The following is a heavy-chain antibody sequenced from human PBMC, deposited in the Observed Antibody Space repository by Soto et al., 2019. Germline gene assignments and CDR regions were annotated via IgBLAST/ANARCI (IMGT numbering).Heavy chain of an antibody. Sequence: EVQLLESGGGLVQPGGSPRLSCAASGFTFSSYAMSWVRQAPGQGLEWVSVISGSGDSAYYADSVKGRFTISRDNSKNTLYLQMTRLRAEDTAVYYCAKAPSGWDGMDVWGQGTTVTVSS. CDR1: GFTFSSYA. D-gene: IGHD6-19*01. CDR3: AKAPSGWDGMDV. V-gene: IGHV3-23*01. J-gene: IGHJ6*02. CDR2: ISGSGDSA.